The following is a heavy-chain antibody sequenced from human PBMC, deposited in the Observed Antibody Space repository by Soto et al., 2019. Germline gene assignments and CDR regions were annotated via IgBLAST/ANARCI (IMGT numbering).Heavy chain of an antibody. J-gene: IGHJ6*02. CDR3: AREGASGFGMDV. D-gene: IGHD1-26*01. CDR2: IYPTGTT. CDR1: GGSIRSYY. V-gene: IGHV4-4*07. Sequence: SETLSLTCNVSGGSIRSYYWSWVRQPAGKALEWIGRIYPTGTTNYNPSLRSRVIMLVDTSKNQFSLTVTSVTAADTAVYYCAREGASGFGMDVWGQGTTVTV.